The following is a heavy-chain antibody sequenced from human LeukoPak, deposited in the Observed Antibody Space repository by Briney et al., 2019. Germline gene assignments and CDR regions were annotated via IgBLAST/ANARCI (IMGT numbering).Heavy chain of an antibody. CDR3: ANTRGYSYGIFDY. CDR2: ISGSGGST. CDR1: GFTFSSYA. Sequence: GGSLRLSCAASGFTFSSYAMSWVRQAPGKGLEWVSAISGSGGSTYYADSVKGRFTISRDNSKNTLYLQMNSLRAEDTAVYYCANTRGYSYGIFDYWGQGTLVTVSS. V-gene: IGHV3-23*01. J-gene: IGHJ4*02. D-gene: IGHD5-18*01.